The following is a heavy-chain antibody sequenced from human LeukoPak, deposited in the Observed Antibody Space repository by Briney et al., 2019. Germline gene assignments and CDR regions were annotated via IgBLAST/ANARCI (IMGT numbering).Heavy chain of an antibody. D-gene: IGHD3-10*01. J-gene: IGHJ6*03. V-gene: IGHV3-20*04. CDR3: ARGIRGAAYYYYHHMDV. CDR1: GFTFDDYG. CDR2: NNWNGDST. Sequence: PGGSLRLSCAASGFTFDDYGMSWVRQAPGKGLEWVSGNNWNGDSTGYADSVKGRFTISRDNAKNSLYLQMNSLRAEDTALYYCARGIRGAAYYYYHHMDVWGKGTTVTVSS.